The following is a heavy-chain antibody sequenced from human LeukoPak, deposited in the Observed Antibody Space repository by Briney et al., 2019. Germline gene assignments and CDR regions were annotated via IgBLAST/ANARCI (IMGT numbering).Heavy chain of an antibody. CDR2: IYTSGST. D-gene: IGHD2-2*01. V-gene: IGHV4-4*07. CDR1: GGSISSYY. Sequence: SETLSLTCTVSGGSISSYYWSWIRQPAGKGLEWIGRIYTSGSTNYNPSLKSRVTISVDKSKNQFSLKLSSVTAADTAVYYCAMGVVVVPAAPHYGMDVWGQGTTVTVSS. J-gene: IGHJ6*02. CDR3: AMGVVVVPAAPHYGMDV.